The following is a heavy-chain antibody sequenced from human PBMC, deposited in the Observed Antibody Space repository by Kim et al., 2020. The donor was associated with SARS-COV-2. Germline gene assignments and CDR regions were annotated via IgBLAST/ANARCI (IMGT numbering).Heavy chain of an antibody. Sequence: GGSLRLSCAASGFTFSSYAMHWVRQAPGKGLEWVAVISYDGSNKYYADSVKGRFTISRDNSKNTLYLQMNSLRAEDTAVYYCARGGALFEEDYFDYWGQG. J-gene: IGHJ4*02. CDR3: ARGGALFEEDYFDY. CDR1: GFTFSSYA. CDR2: ISYDGSNK. V-gene: IGHV3-30*04. D-gene: IGHD3-16*01.